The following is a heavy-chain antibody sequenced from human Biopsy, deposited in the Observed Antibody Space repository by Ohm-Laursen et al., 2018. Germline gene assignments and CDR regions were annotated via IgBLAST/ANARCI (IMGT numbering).Heavy chain of an antibody. D-gene: IGHD2-15*01. CDR3: ARRGSGGRSFDH. V-gene: IGHV4-59*08. CDR2: ISDSGST. CDR1: GGSISSFY. J-gene: IGHJ4*02. Sequence: SETLSLTCVVSGGSISSFYWTWIRQPPGKGPEWIGDISDSGSTNYKPSLKSRVIISVDTPKNQFSLNLSAVTAADTAVYYCARRGSGGRSFDHWGQGTLVTVSS.